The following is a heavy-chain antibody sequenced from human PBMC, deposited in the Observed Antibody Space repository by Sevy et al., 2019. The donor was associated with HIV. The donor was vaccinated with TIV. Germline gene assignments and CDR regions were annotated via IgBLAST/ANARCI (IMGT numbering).Heavy chain of an antibody. D-gene: IGHD3-22*01. Sequence: SETLSLTCAVYGGSFSGYYWSWIRQPPGKGLEWIGEINHSGSTNYNPSLKSRVTISLDTSKNQFSLKLSSVTAADTAVYYCARGGDADYYDSSGYKKAFDYWGQGTLVTVSS. CDR3: ARGGDADYYDSSGYKKAFDY. J-gene: IGHJ4*02. V-gene: IGHV4-34*01. CDR1: GGSFSGYY. CDR2: INHSGST.